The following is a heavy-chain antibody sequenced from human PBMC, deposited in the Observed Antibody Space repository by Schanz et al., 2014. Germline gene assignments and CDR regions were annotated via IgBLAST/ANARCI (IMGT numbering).Heavy chain of an antibody. D-gene: IGHD2-21*02. Sequence: EVQLAESGGGLVQPGGSLRLSCAASTFTFSSDWMSWVRQAPGKGLEWVSSISSRSSHIYYADSVKGRFTVSRDNAKNSVYLQMNGLRVEDTAVDYCVRERTNYGGNSYFFDHWGQGTLVTVSS. V-gene: IGHV3-21*01. CDR1: TFTFSSDW. CDR2: ISSRSSHI. J-gene: IGHJ4*02. CDR3: VRERTNYGGNSYFFDH.